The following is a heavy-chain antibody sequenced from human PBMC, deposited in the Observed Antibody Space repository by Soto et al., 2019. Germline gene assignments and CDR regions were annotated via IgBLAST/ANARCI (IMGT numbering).Heavy chain of an antibody. CDR2: IYHGEST. V-gene: IGHV4-30-2*01. J-gene: IGHJ4*02. Sequence: QLQLQESGSGLVKPSQTLSLTCAVSGGSISSGGYSWSWIRQPPGKGLEWIGYIYHGESTYYNPSHKSRVIISVDRSKIHFSLQQSSVTAAYTDVYYCARAEGGIFDYLGQGTLVTVSS. CDR3: ARAEGGIFDY. CDR1: GGSISSGGYS.